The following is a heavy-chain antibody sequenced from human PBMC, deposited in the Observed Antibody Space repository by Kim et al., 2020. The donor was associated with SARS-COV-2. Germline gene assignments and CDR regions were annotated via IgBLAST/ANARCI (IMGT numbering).Heavy chain of an antibody. J-gene: IGHJ5*01. V-gene: IGHV4-39*01. Sequence: SETLSLTCTVSGGSISSSSYYWGWIRQPPGKGLEWIGSIYYSGSTYYNPSLKSRVTISVDTSKNQFSLKLSSVTAADTAVYYCARLRIDYYDSSGYQYN. CDR2: IYYSGST. CDR1: GGSISSSSYY. CDR3: ARLRIDYYDSSGYQYN. D-gene: IGHD3-22*01.